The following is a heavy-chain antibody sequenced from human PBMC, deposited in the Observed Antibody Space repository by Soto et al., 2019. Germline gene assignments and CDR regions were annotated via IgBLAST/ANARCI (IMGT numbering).Heavy chain of an antibody. CDR1: GDSISSGDYY. V-gene: IGHV4-30-4*01. D-gene: IGHD4-17*01. Sequence: QVQLQESGPRLVKPSQTLSLTCSVSGDSISSGDYYWTWIRQPPGKGLEWIGYIYNSGSTYYNPSLKSRVTISVDTSKNQFSLTLSSVTAADTAVYYCARDRPTVTTSRYYYGMDVWGQGTTVTVSS. CDR2: IYNSGST. CDR3: ARDRPTVTTSRYYYGMDV. J-gene: IGHJ6*02.